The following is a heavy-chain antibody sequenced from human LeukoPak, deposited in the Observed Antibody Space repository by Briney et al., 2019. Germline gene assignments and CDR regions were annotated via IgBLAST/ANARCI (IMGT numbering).Heavy chain of an antibody. CDR3: TRALLRSATDH. J-gene: IGHJ4*02. V-gene: IGHV4-59*08. CDR1: GDSISSYY. CDR2: VSHSGST. D-gene: IGHD2/OR15-2a*01. Sequence: SETLSLTCTVSGDSISSYYYTWLRQPPGKGLEWIGYVSHSGSTNYNPSLKSRVAMSLDTSKNQFSLKLSSVTAADTAVYYCTRALLRSATDHWGQGSLVTVSS.